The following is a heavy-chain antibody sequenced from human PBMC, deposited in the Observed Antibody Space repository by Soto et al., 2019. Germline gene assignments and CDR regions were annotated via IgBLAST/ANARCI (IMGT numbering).Heavy chain of an antibody. J-gene: IGHJ5*02. V-gene: IGHV1-3*01. Sequence: VQLVQSGAEVMQPGASVKVSCKASGYTFTTYTIQWGRQAPGQRLEWMGWINAGNGETKYSQNFQGRVTITRDTSASTAYMELNSLRSEDTAVYYCARSTTSCYSLCWFDPWGQGTLVTVSS. CDR1: GYTFTTYT. CDR3: ARSTTSCYSLCWFDP. D-gene: IGHD2-2*02. CDR2: INAGNGET.